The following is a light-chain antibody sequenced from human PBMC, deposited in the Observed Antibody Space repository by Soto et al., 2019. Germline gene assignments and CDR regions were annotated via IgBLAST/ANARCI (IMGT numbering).Light chain of an antibody. CDR2: DAS. Sequence: EIVLTQSPSTLSLSPGERATLACRASQGITTYLAWYQQTPGQAPRLRIYDASNWSIGIPSRFSGSGSGTDFTLTISSLESEDFAVYYCQHRSSWPRTFGGGTKVEIK. CDR1: QGITTY. V-gene: IGKV3-11*01. CDR3: QHRSSWPRT. J-gene: IGKJ4*01.